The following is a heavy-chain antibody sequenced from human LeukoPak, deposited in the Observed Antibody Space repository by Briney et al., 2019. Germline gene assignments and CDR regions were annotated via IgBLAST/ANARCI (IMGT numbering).Heavy chain of an antibody. Sequence: PGGPLRLSCAASGFTFSSYAMHWVRQAPGKGLEWVAVISYDGSNKYYADSVKGRFTISRDNSKNTLYLQMNSLRAEDTAVYYCARLPPTNYYDSSGYYDFDYWGQGTLVTVSS. D-gene: IGHD3-22*01. J-gene: IGHJ4*02. V-gene: IGHV3-30-3*01. CDR2: ISYDGSNK. CDR1: GFTFSSYA. CDR3: ARLPPTNYYDSSGYYDFDY.